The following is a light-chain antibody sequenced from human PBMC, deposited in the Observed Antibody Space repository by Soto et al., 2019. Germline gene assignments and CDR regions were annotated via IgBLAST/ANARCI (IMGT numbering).Light chain of an antibody. J-gene: IGKJ4*01. CDR2: ASS. V-gene: IGKV3D-15*01. CDR3: QQYYPWGLF. CDR1: QNVDTK. Sequence: VMTQSPAKVSVSPGEGVTLFCRASQNVDTKLAWYQMKPGQAPRLLIYASSTRAADIPGTFSGSGSGTKFSLTISSVQSEDSAVYYGQQYYPWGLFFGGGTKVDIK.